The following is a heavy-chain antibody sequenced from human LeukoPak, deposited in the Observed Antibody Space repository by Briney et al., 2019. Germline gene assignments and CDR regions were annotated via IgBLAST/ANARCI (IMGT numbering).Heavy chain of an antibody. CDR3: ARRAGDYSHPYDY. D-gene: IGHD3-22*01. CDR1: GFTFSNYG. CDR2: IRYDGSNK. V-gene: IGHV3-30*02. J-gene: IGHJ4*02. Sequence: PGGSLRLSCAASGFTFSNYGMHWVRQAPGKGLEWVAFIRYDGSNKYDADSVKGRFTISRDNSKNTFHLQMNSLRAEDTAVYYCARRAGDYSHPYDYWGQGTLVTVSS.